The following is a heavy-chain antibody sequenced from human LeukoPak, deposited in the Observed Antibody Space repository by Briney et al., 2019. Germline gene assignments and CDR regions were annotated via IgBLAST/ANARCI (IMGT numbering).Heavy chain of an antibody. Sequence: PSETLSLTCTVSGGSISSYYWSWIRQPPGKGLEWIGYIYYSGDTNYNPSLKSRVTISVDTSKNQFSLKLSSVTAADTAVYYCARSHCGGDCYFAYWGQGTLVTVSS. V-gene: IGHV4-59*01. D-gene: IGHD2-21*02. CDR2: IYYSGDT. CDR3: ARSHCGGDCYFAY. J-gene: IGHJ4*02. CDR1: GGSISSYY.